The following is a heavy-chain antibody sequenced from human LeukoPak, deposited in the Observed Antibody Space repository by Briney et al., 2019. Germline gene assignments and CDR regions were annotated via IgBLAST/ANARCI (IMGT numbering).Heavy chain of an antibody. D-gene: IGHD3-10*01. Sequence: GGSLRLSCAASGFTFSSYSMNGVRQAPGKGLEWVSSISSSSSYIYYADSVKGRFTISRDNAKNSLYLQMNSLRAEDTAVYYCARDSSYYGSGSSDYWGQGTLVTVSS. CDR2: ISSSSSYI. CDR1: GFTFSSYS. V-gene: IGHV3-21*01. CDR3: ARDSSYYGSGSSDY. J-gene: IGHJ4*02.